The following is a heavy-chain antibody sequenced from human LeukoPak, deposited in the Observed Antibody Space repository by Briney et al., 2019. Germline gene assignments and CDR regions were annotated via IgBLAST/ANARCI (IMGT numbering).Heavy chain of an antibody. V-gene: IGHV1-2*02. CDR3: ARDRDSSGWYFYYYYYMDV. D-gene: IGHD6-19*01. J-gene: IGHJ6*03. CDR1: GYTFTGYY. CDR2: INPNSGGT. Sequence: EASVKVSCKVSGYTFTGYYMHWVRQAPGQGLEWMGWINPNSGGTNYAQKFQGRVTMTRDTSISTAYMELSRLRSDDTAVYYCARDRDSSGWYFYYYYYMDVWGKGTTVTVSS.